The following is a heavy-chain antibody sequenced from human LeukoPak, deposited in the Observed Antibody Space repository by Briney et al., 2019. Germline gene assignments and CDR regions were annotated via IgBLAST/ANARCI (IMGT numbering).Heavy chain of an antibody. V-gene: IGHV1-69*04. CDR1: GGTFSSYA. Sequence: GASVKVSCKASGGTFSSYAISWVRQAPGQGLEWMGRIIPILGIANYAQKFQGRVTITADKSTSTAYMELSSLRSEDTAVYYCARYSYGYGTLDYWGQGTLVTVSS. J-gene: IGHJ4*02. CDR2: IIPILGIA. D-gene: IGHD5-18*01. CDR3: ARYSYGYGTLDY.